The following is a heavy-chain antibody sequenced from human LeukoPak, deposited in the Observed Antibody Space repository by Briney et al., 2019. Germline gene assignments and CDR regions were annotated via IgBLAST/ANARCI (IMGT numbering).Heavy chain of an antibody. CDR3: ARESQDSIITGTTYWFDP. D-gene: IGHD1-7*01. V-gene: IGHV4-61*02. Sequence: SQTLSLTCTVSGGSISSGSYYWSWIRQPAGKGLEWIGRIYTSGSTNYNPSLKSRVTISVDTSKNQFSLKLSSVTAADTAVYYCARESQDSIITGTTYWFDPWGQGTLVTASS. J-gene: IGHJ5*02. CDR1: GGSISSGSYY. CDR2: IYTSGST.